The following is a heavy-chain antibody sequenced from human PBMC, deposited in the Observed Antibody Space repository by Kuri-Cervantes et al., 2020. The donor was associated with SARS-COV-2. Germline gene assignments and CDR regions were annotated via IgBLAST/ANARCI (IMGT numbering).Heavy chain of an antibody. CDR1: GGSISSGSYY. J-gene: IGHJ6*03. CDR2: IYTSGST. Sequence: SETLSPTCPLSGGSISSGSYYWSWIRQPAGKGLEWIGRIYTSGSTNYNPSLKSRVTISVDTSKNQFSLKLSSVTAADTAVYYCARDGSFSPLYYYYYYMDVWGKGTTVTVSS. CDR3: ARDGSFSPLYYYYYYMDV. V-gene: IGHV4-61*02. D-gene: IGHD2/OR15-2a*01.